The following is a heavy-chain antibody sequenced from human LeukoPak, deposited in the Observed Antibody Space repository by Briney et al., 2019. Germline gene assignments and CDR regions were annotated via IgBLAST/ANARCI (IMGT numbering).Heavy chain of an antibody. D-gene: IGHD3-9*01. CDR1: GFTFSSYA. J-gene: IGHJ6*02. Sequence: VGSLRLSCAASGFTFSSYAMHWVRQAPGKGLEWVAVISYDGSNKYYADSVKGRFTISRDNSKNTLYLQMDSLRAEDTAVYYCARDVLTGYGMDVWGQGTTVTVSS. CDR2: ISYDGSNK. CDR3: ARDVLTGYGMDV. V-gene: IGHV3-30-3*01.